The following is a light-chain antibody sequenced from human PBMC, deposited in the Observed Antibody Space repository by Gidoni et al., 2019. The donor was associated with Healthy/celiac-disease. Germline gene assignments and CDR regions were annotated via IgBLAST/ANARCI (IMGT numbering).Light chain of an antibody. CDR1: QGISSY. CDR3: QQYYSYPPYT. V-gene: IGKV1-8*01. Sequence: RDTQSPSSLSASTGDRVTIPCRASQGISSYLAWYQQKPGKAPKLLIYAASTLQSGVPSRFSGSGSGTDFTLTISCLQSEDFATYYCQQYYSYPPYTFGQGTKLEIK. CDR2: AAS. J-gene: IGKJ2*01.